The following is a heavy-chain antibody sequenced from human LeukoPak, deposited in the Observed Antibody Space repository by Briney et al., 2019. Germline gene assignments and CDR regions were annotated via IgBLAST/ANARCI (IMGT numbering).Heavy chain of an antibody. J-gene: IGHJ4*02. D-gene: IGHD3-22*01. CDR2: IYYDGSNT. CDR3: VRVFSSGYYPTGLNY. Sequence: SGKSLRLSCVASGLNFRSSGMHWVRQAPGKGLEWVAVIYYDGSNTYYGDSVKGRFSISRDKAKNTLYLQMNSLRVEDTAVYYCVRVFSSGYYPTGLNYWGQGTLVTVSS. V-gene: IGHV3-33*01. CDR1: GLNFRSSG.